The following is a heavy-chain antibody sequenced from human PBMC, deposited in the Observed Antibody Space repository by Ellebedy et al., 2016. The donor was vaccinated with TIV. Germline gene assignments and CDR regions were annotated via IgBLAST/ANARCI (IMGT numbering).Heavy chain of an antibody. V-gene: IGHV3-74*01. CDR3: ARGGRDQWLIDY. CDR2: INRDGSSA. J-gene: IGHJ4*02. Sequence: PGGSLRLSCAASGFTFSNYWIHWVRQAPGKGLVWLSRINRDGSSANYADSVKGRFSISRDNSKNTLYVQMNSLRAEDPAVYYCARGGRDQWLIDYWGQGTLVTVSS. D-gene: IGHD6-19*01. CDR1: GFTFSNYW.